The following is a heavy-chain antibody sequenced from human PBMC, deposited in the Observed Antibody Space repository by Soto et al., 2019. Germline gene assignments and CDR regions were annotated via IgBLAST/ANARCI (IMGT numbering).Heavy chain of an antibody. D-gene: IGHD2-21*02. J-gene: IGHJ5*02. Sequence: SETLSLTCSVSGGSISSSSYYWGWIRQPPGKGLEWIGSINYSGSTYYNPSLKSRVTISVDTSKNHFSLKLRSVTAAAAAVYYCKSALTVTASYNWFDPWGQGTLVTVSS. CDR3: KSALTVTASYNWFDP. CDR2: INYSGST. CDR1: GGSISSSSYY. V-gene: IGHV4-39*02.